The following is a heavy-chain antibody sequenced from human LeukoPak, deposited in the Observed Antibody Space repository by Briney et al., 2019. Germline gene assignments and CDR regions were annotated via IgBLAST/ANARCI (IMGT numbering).Heavy chain of an antibody. D-gene: IGHD3-10*01. J-gene: IGHJ4*02. CDR1: GFSFSNYG. CDR3: ATWRGSGSYGGYFDY. Sequence: GRSLRLSCAASGFSFSNYGMHWVRQAPGKGLEWVAIIWYDGSNKYYADSVKGRFTISRDNSKNTLYLQMNSLRVEDTAVYYCATWRGSGSYGGYFDYWGQGTLVTVSS. CDR2: IWYDGSNK. V-gene: IGHV3-33*01.